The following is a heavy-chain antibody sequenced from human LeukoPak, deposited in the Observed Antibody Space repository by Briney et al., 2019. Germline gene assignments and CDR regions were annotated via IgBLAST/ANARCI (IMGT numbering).Heavy chain of an antibody. CDR1: GFTFRNDI. CDR2: ISKDESYI. J-gene: IGHJ3*01. V-gene: IGHV3-30*04. Sequence: GSLRLSCAAPGFTFRNDIMNWVRQAPGKGLEWVAVISKDESYIHYADSVKGRFTISRDISRNTLFLQMDSLRAEDTALYYCVRERDGFDVWGQGTMVTVSS. CDR3: VRERDGFDV.